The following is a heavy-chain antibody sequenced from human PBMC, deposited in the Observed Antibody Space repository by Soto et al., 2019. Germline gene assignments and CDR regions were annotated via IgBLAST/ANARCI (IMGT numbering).Heavy chain of an antibody. J-gene: IGHJ6*02. CDR1: GGTFSSYA. V-gene: IGHV1-69*06. CDR3: ARAQYSSGWYGYYYYGMAV. Sequence: QVQLVQSGAEVKKPGASVKVSCKASGGTFSSYAISWVRQAPGQGLEWMGGIIPIFGTANYAQKFQGRVTITADKSTSTAYMELSGLRSEDTAVYYCARAQYSSGWYGYYYYGMAVWGHGATVTVSS. CDR2: IIPIFGTA. D-gene: IGHD6-19*01.